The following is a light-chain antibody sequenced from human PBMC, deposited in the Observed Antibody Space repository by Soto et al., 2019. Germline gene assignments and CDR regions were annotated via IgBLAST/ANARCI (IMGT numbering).Light chain of an antibody. J-gene: IGKJ5*01. V-gene: IGKV1-5*01. CDR1: QDISNY. CDR3: QQYNSPIT. Sequence: DIQMTQSPSSLSASVGDRVTITCQASQDISNYLNWYQQKPGKAPKLLIYDASSLESGAPSRFSGSGSGTEFTLTISSLQPDDFATYYCQQYNSPITFGQGTRLEIK. CDR2: DAS.